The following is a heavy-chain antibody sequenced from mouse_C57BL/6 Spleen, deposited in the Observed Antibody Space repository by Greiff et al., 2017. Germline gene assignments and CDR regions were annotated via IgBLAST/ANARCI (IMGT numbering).Heavy chain of an antibody. CDR1: GFTFSDYG. J-gene: IGHJ1*03. Sequence: EVQLVESGGGLVKPGGSLKLSCAASGFTFSDYGMHWVRQAPEKGLEWVAYISSGSSTIYSADTVKGRFTISRDNAKNTLFLQMTSLRSEDTAMYYCARYDGYDWYFDVWGTGTTVTVSS. CDR3: ARYDGYDWYFDV. CDR2: ISSGSSTI. D-gene: IGHD2-3*01. V-gene: IGHV5-17*01.